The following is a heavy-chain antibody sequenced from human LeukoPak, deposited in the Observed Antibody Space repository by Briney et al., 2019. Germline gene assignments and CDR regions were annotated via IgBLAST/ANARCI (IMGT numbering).Heavy chain of an antibody. Sequence: GGSLKLSCAASGFSFSSYAMSWVRQAPGKGLEWVSSISGSGDNTYYAESVKGRFTISRDNSKNMLYLQMNSLRAEDTAVYYCAGRPMVAPPYYFDDWGQGTLVTVSS. CDR3: AGRPMVAPPYYFDD. V-gene: IGHV3-23*01. J-gene: IGHJ4*02. CDR1: GFSFSSYA. D-gene: IGHD4/OR15-4a*01. CDR2: ISGSGDNT.